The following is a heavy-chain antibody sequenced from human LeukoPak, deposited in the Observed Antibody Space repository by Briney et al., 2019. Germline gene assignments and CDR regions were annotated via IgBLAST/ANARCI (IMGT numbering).Heavy chain of an antibody. J-gene: IGHJ4*02. Sequence: ASVKVSCKASGYTFTSYYMHWVRQAPRQGLEWMGIINPSGGSTSYAQKFQGRVTMTRDTSTSTVYMELSSLRSEDTAVYYCARDHGDCSGGSCYGDYWGQGTLVTVSS. CDR3: ARDHGDCSGGSCYGDY. CDR1: GYTFTSYY. D-gene: IGHD2-15*01. CDR2: INPSGGST. V-gene: IGHV1-46*03.